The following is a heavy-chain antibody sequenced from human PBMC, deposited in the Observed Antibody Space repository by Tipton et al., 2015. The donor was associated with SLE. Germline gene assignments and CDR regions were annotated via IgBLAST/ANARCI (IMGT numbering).Heavy chain of an antibody. V-gene: IGHV3-30*02. CDR3: AKDLDSSGFLFDY. CDR1: GFTFSSYG. D-gene: IGHD3-22*01. CDR2: IRYDGSNK. J-gene: IGHJ4*02. Sequence: GSLRLSCAASGFTFSSYGMHWVRQAPGKGLEWVAFIRYDGSNKYYADSVKGRFTISRDNSKNTLYLQMNSLRAEDTAVYYCAKDLDSSGFLFDYWGQGTLATVSS.